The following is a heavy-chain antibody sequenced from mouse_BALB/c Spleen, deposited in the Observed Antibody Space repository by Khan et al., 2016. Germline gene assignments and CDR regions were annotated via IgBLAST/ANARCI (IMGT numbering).Heavy chain of an antibody. J-gene: IGHJ2*01. CDR2: IYPGDGDT. CDR1: DYAFSSYW. D-gene: IGHD4-1*01. V-gene: IGHV1-80*01. Sequence: QVQLKQSGAELVRSGSSVKISCKASDYAFSSYWMNWVKQRPGQGLEWIGQIYPGDGDTNYNGKFKGKATLTADKSSSTAYMQLSSLTSEDSAVYFCARGTGTDYWGQGTTLTVSS. CDR3: ARGTGTDY.